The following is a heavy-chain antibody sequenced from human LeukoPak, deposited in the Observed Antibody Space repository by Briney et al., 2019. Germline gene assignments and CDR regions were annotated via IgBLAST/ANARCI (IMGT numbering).Heavy chain of an antibody. J-gene: IGHJ6*03. CDR3: AGHCSGGSCYPGAGYYMDV. V-gene: IGHV4-61*02. D-gene: IGHD2-15*01. CDR1: GGSISSSSYY. Sequence: SETLSLTCTVSGGSISSSSYYWGWIRQPAGKGLEWIGRIYTSGSTNYNPSLKSRVTISVDTSKNQFSLKLSSVTAADTAVYYCAGHCSGGSCYPGAGYYMDVWGKGTTVTVSS. CDR2: IYTSGST.